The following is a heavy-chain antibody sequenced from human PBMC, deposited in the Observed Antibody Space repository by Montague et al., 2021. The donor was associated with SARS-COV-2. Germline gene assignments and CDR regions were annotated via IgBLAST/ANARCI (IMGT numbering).Heavy chain of an antibody. CDR3: ARFWSGYVDK. J-gene: IGHJ4*02. CDR1: GGSIRSYY. V-gene: IGHV4-59*01. Sequence: SETLSLTCSLSGGSIRSYYWSWIRLPPGKPLEWLGYIYYTGETTXNPSLKSRVTISVDTSRSQFSLRLTSVTAADTAVYFCARFWSGYVDKWSQGTLVTVSS. D-gene: IGHD3-3*01. CDR2: IYYTGET.